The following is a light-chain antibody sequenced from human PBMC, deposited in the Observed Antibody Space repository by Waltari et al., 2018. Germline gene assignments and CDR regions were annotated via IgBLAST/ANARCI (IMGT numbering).Light chain of an antibody. Sequence: SYELTQPPSVSVSPGQTARLTCSGDELPNQYAYWYQQKSGQSPLLVIYEENKRPSGIPERCSLPPSGTIVTLTINGFQTGDSADYYCPASDSSSLNVVFGGGTKLDVL. V-gene: IGLV3-25*03. CDR1: ELPNQY. J-gene: IGLJ2*01. CDR2: EEN. CDR3: PASDSSSLNVV.